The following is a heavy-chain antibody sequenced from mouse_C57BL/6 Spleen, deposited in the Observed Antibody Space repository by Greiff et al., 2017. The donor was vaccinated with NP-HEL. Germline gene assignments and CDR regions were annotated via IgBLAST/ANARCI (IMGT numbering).Heavy chain of an antibody. V-gene: IGHV1-50*01. D-gene: IGHD1-1*01. CDR3: ARDLHYGSRGYFDV. Sequence: VQLQQPGAELVKPGASVKLSCKASGYTFTSYWMQWVKQRPGQGLEWIGEIDPSDSYTNYNQKFKGKATLTVDTSSSTAYMQLSSLTSEDSAVYYCARDLHYGSRGYFDVWGTGTTVTVSS. J-gene: IGHJ1*03. CDR2: IDPSDSYT. CDR1: GYTFTSYW.